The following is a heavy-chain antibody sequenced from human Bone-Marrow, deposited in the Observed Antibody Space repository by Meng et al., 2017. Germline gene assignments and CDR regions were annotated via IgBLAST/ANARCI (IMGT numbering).Heavy chain of an antibody. J-gene: IGHJ4*02. CDR1: EFTFSSYA. CDR2: ISYDGSNK. D-gene: IGHD1-26*01. CDR3: ASDAGRYYLWYYFDY. V-gene: IGHV3-30*01. Sequence: DELGAGVVQPGRARSLFCAASEFTFSSYALHWVRLAPGKGLEWVAVISYDGSNKYYADSVKGRFTISRDNSKNTLYLQMNSLRAEDTAVYYCASDAGRYYLWYYFDYWGQGTLVTVSS.